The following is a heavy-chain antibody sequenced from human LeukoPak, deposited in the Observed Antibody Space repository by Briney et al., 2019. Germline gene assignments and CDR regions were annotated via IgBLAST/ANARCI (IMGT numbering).Heavy chain of an antibody. J-gene: IGHJ4*02. Sequence: GGSLRLSCAASGFTFSSYGMHWVRQAPGKGLEWVAVISYDGSNKYYADSVKGRFTISRGNSKNTLYLQMNSLRAEDTAVYYCAGQDYGDSSFDYWGQGTLVTVSS. CDR1: GFTFSSYG. CDR3: AGQDYGDSSFDY. CDR2: ISYDGSNK. D-gene: IGHD4-17*01. V-gene: IGHV3-30*03.